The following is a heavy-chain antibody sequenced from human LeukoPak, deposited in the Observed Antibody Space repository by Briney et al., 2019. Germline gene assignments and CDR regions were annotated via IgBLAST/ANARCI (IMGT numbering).Heavy chain of an antibody. CDR1: GYTFTSYG. J-gene: IGHJ4*02. CDR3: AGDNETTVVTPDYFDY. V-gene: IGHV1-18*01. D-gene: IGHD4-23*01. Sequence: GASVKVSCKASGYTFTSYGISWVRQAPGQGLEWMGWISAYNGNTNYAQKLQGRVTMTTDTSTSTAYMELRSLRSDDTAVYYCAGDNETTVVTPDYFDYWGQGTLVTVSS. CDR2: ISAYNGNT.